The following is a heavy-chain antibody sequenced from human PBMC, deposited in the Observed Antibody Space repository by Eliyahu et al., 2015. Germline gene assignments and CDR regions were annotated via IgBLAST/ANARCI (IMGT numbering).Heavy chain of an antibody. CDR1: GYTFXGYY. D-gene: IGHD1-26*01. Sequence: QVQLVQSGAEVKKPGASVKVSCKASGYTFXGYYLHWVRXAPGQGLEWVGRITPNSGGTDYAQRFQGRVTMTRDTSISTAYMELSRLRSDDTAVYYCARGAVDGASYLRDFWGQGTLVTVSS. J-gene: IGHJ4*02. V-gene: IGHV1-2*06. CDR2: ITPNSGGT. CDR3: ARGAVDGASYLRDF.